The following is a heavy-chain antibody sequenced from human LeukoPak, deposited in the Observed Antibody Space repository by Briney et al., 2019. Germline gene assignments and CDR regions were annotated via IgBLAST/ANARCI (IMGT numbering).Heavy chain of an antibody. Sequence: GGSLRLSCAASGFTFSSYGMHWVRQAPGKGLEWVAFIQCDGRNIYYADSVKGRFTISRDNSKNTLYLQMNSLRAEDPAVYYSAKEDVSGRTGYVAYWGGGTLVSVSS. D-gene: IGHD3-10*01. V-gene: IGHV3-30*02. CDR1: GFTFSSYG. CDR2: IQCDGRNI. CDR3: AKEDVSGRTGYVAY. J-gene: IGHJ4*02.